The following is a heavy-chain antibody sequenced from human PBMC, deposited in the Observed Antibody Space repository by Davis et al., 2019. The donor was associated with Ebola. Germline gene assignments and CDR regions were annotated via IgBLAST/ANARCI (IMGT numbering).Heavy chain of an antibody. J-gene: IGHJ6*04. CDR1: GFTFSSYS. CDR2: ISSSSNYI. Sequence: GESLKISCAASGFTFSSYSMNWVRQAPGKGLEWVSFISSSSNYIYYADSVKVRFTTSRDNAKNSLYLQMKTLRAEDTAVYYCARVGFWTTETHYYYDMDVWGKGTTVTVSS. D-gene: IGHD3/OR15-3a*01. V-gene: IGHV3-21*01. CDR3: ARVGFWTTETHYYYDMDV.